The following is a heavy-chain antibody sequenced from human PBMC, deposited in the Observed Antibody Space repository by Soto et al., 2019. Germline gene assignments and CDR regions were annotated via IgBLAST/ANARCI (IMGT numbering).Heavy chain of an antibody. CDR2: IYYSGNT. CDR1: GGSISSYY. J-gene: IGHJ6*02. D-gene: IGHD4-17*01. CDR3: ARGDGNSYYYYYYGMDV. V-gene: IGHV4-59*01. Sequence: PSETLSLTCTVSGGSISSYYWSWIRQPPGKGLEWIGYIYYSGNTNYNPSLKSRVTISVDTSKNQFSLKLSSVTAADTAVYYCARGDGNSYYYYYYGMDVWGQGTTVTVSS.